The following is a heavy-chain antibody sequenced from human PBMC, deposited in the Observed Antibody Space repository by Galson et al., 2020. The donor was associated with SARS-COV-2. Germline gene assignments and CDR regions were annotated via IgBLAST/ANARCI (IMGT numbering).Heavy chain of an antibody. CDR3: ARHRYVAWLFLYNWFDP. J-gene: IGHJ5*02. Sequence: GESLKISCKGSGYSFTSYWIGWVRQMPGKGLEWMGIIYPGDSDTRYSPSFQGQATISADKSISTAYLQWSSLKASGTAMYYCARHRYVAWLFLYNWFDPWGQGTLVTVSS. V-gene: IGHV5-51*01. CDR2: IYPGDSDT. D-gene: IGHD3-16*01. CDR1: GYSFTSYW.